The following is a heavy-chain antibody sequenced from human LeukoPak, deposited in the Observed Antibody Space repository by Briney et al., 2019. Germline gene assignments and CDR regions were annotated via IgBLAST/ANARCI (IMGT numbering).Heavy chain of an antibody. CDR3: AKSNYFDSGGYYFFDY. D-gene: IGHD3-22*01. Sequence: PRGSLRLSCAASGFTFSKYAMTWVRQAPGKGLEWVSGISVSGGSTNYADSVKGRFTISRDNSKNTLYLQMNSLRAEDTAVYYCAKSNYFDSGGYYFFDYWGQGTLVSVSS. CDR2: ISVSGGST. J-gene: IGHJ4*02. V-gene: IGHV3-23*01. CDR1: GFTFSKYA.